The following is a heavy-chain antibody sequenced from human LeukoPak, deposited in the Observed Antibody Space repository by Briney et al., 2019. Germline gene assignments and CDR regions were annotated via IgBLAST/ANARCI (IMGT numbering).Heavy chain of an antibody. V-gene: IGHV3-30*01. Sequence: GGSLRLSCTASGFTFSAYAFHWVRQAPGNGLECVAVISDDGTNKYYADSVKGRFTISRDNINNTLFLQMNTLSAEDTAVYYCARDNGDSLHYYHYYVDVWGRETTVTVSS. J-gene: IGHJ6*03. D-gene: IGHD4-17*01. CDR1: GFTFSAYA. CDR2: ISDDGTNK. CDR3: ARDNGDSLHYYHYYVDV.